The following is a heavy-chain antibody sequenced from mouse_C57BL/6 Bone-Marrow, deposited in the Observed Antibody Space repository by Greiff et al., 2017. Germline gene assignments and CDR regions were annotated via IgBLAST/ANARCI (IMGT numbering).Heavy chain of an antibody. J-gene: IGHJ4*01. Sequence: EVQGVESGGGLVKPGGSLKLSCAASGFTFSSYAMSWVRQTPEKRLEWVATISDGGSYTYYPDNVKGRFTISRDNAKNNLYLQMSHLKSEDTAMXYCARDNYYSQEDYYAMDYWGQGTSVTVSS. CDR3: ARDNYYSQEDYYAMDY. CDR1: GFTFSSYA. CDR2: ISDGGSYT. D-gene: IGHD2-12*01. V-gene: IGHV5-4*01.